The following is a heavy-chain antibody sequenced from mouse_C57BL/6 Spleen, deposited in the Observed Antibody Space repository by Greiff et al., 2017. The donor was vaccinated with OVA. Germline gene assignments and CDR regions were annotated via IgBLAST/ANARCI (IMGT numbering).Heavy chain of an antibody. Sequence: VQLQQSGPELVKPGASVKISCKASGYAFSSSWMTWVKQRPGKGLEWIGRIYPGDGDTNYNGKFKGKATLTADKSSSTAYMQLSSLTSEDSAVYSCARHSLTGTGFAYWGKGTLVTVSA. V-gene: IGHV1-82*01. CDR3: ARHSLTGTGFAY. D-gene: IGHD4-1*01. CDR1: GYAFSSSW. J-gene: IGHJ3*01. CDR2: IYPGDGDT.